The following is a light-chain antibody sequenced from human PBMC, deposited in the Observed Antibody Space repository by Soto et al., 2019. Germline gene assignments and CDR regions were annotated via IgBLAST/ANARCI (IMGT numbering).Light chain of an antibody. CDR1: XXXIGSNT. CDR2: SNS. CDR3: AAWDDSLECHV. Sequence: SELTQVASASLTPGXRFALSRLPSXXXIGSNTVNWYQQLTGTXPKLLSYSNSERPXGVPDRFSGSKSGTSACLAISGLQSDDEADYYCAAWDDSLECHVFGTGPKVT. J-gene: IGLJ1*01. V-gene: IGLV1-44*01.